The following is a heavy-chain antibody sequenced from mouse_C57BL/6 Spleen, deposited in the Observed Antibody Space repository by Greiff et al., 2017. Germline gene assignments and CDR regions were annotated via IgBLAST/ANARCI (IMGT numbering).Heavy chain of an antibody. CDR3: ARHGTTVDYFDY. J-gene: IGHJ2*01. CDR1: GFTFSSYG. V-gene: IGHV5-6*01. D-gene: IGHD1-1*01. Sequence: EVQRVESGGDLVKPGGSLKLSCAASGFTFSSYGMSWVRQTPDKRLEWVATISSGGSYTYYPDSVKGRFTISRDKAKNTLYLQMSSLKSEDTAMYYCARHGTTVDYFDYWGQGTTLTVSS. CDR2: ISSGGSYT.